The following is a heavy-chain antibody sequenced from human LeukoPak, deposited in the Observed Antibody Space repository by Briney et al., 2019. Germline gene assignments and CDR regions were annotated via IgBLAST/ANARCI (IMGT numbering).Heavy chain of an antibody. J-gene: IGHJ6*02. D-gene: IGHD3-9*01. CDR3: ARGLSRYPHRHYYYYGMDV. CDR1: GGSISSYY. Sequence: ASETLSLTCTVPGGSISSYYWSWIRQPAGKGLEWIGRIYTSGSTNYNPSLKSRVTMSVDTSKNQFSLKLSSVTAADTAVYYCARGLSRYPHRHYYYYGMDVWGQGTTVTVSS. CDR2: IYTSGST. V-gene: IGHV4-4*07.